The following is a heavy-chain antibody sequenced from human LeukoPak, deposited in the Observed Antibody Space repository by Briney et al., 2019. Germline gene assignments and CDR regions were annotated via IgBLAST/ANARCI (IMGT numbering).Heavy chain of an antibody. J-gene: IGHJ4*02. D-gene: IGHD3-3*01. V-gene: IGHV3-7*01. CDR1: GFTFTNYW. CDR3: ARLREIPVFGVVTKSTSYFDY. Sequence: GGSLRLSCAASGFTFTNYWMSWVRQAPGKGLESVANIKQDRSEKYYVDSVKGRFTISRDNAKNSLYLQMNSRRAEDTAVYYCARLREIPVFGVVTKSTSYFDYWGQGTLVTVSS. CDR2: IKQDRSEK.